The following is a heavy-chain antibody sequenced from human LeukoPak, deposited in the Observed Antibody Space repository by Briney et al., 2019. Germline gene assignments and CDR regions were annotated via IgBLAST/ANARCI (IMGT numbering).Heavy chain of an antibody. CDR1: GFTFSSYA. V-gene: IGHV3-23*01. D-gene: IGHD3-3*01. Sequence: GGSLRLSCAASGFTFSSYAMSWVRQAPGKGLEWVSAISGSGGATYYADSVKGRFTISRDNSKNTLYLQMNSLRAEDAAVYYCAKVPVFSLTISEVVTDDAFDIWGQGTIVTVSS. CDR2: ISGSGGAT. J-gene: IGHJ3*02. CDR3: AKVPVFSLTISEVVTDDAFDI.